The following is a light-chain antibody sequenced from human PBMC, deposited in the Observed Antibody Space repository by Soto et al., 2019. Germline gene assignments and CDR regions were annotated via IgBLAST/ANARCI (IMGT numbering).Light chain of an antibody. CDR3: CSYAGSYTFV. J-gene: IGLJ1*01. Sequence: QSALTQPRSVSGSPGQSVTISCPGTNSDVGGYNYVSWYRQHPGKAPKLMIYDVSKRPSGVPDRFSASKSANTASLTISGLQAEDEADYYCCSYAGSYTFVFGTGTKLTVL. CDR1: NSDVGGYNY. V-gene: IGLV2-11*01. CDR2: DVS.